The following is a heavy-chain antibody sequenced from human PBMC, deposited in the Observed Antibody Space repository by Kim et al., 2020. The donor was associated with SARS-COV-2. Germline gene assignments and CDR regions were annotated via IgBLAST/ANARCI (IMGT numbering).Heavy chain of an antibody. Sequence: ANYAKNVQGRVTMTGDESTGTVYMERSSLRSEDTAVYYCASGGLGIHVGYWGQGTLVTVSS. CDR2: A. CDR3: ASGGLGIHVGY. V-gene: IGHV1-69*01. J-gene: IGHJ4*02. D-gene: IGHD3-16*01.